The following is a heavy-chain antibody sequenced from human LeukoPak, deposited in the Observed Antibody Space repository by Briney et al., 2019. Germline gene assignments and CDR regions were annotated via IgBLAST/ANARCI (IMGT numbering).Heavy chain of an antibody. D-gene: IGHD1-26*01. CDR2: IKQDGSEK. V-gene: IGHV3-7*01. CDR3: ARDLSYSGSYQD. Sequence: GGSLRLSCAASGFTLSSYWMSWVRQAPGKGLEWVANIKQDGSEKYYVDSVKGRFTISRDNAKNSLYLQMNSLRAEDTAVYYCARDLSYSGSYQDWGQGTLVTVSS. CDR1: GFTLSSYW. J-gene: IGHJ4*02.